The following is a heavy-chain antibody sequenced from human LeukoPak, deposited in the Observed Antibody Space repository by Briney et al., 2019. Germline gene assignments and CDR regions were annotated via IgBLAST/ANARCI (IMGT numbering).Heavy chain of an antibody. Sequence: PGGSLRLSCAASGFTVSSNYMSWVRQAPGKGLEWVSVIYSGGSTYYADSVKGRFTISRDNSKNTLYLQMNSLRAEDTAVYYCARVVSSGYYRRSDYFDYWGQGTLVTVSS. D-gene: IGHD3-22*01. V-gene: IGHV3-66*01. CDR2: IYSGGST. CDR3: ARVVSSGYYRRSDYFDY. CDR1: GFTVSSNY. J-gene: IGHJ4*02.